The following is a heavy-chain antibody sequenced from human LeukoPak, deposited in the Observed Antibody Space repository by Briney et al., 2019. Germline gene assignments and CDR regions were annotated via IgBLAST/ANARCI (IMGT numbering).Heavy chain of an antibody. J-gene: IGHJ4*02. V-gene: IGHV1-8*02. CDR2: MNPNSGNT. CDR1: GYTFTGYY. CDR3: ARRDDSSGYYYGGYDY. Sequence: ASVKVSCKASGYTFTGYYMHWVRQATGQGLEWMGWMNPNSGNTGYAQKFQGRVTMTRNTSISTAYMELSSLRSEDTAVYYCARRDDSSGYYYGGYDYWGQGTLVTVSS. D-gene: IGHD3-22*01.